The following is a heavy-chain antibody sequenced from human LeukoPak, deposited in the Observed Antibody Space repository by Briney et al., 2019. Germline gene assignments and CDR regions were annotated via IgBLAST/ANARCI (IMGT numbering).Heavy chain of an antibody. V-gene: IGHV3-30-3*01. CDR2: ISYDGSNE. J-gene: IGHJ4*02. Sequence: GRSLRLSCAASGFTFSGYAMHWVRQAPGKGLEWVAVISYDGSNEYYTDSVKGRFTISRDNSKNTLYLQMNSLSVEDTAVYYCARVGYYASGPFSYFDYWGQGTLVTVSS. CDR3: ARVGYYASGPFSYFDY. D-gene: IGHD3-10*01. CDR1: GFTFSGYA.